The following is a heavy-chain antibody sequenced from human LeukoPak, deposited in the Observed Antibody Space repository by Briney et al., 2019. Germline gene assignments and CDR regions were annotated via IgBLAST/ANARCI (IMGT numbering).Heavy chain of an antibody. D-gene: IGHD3-9*01. CDR1: GGSISNSY. CDR2: INHSGST. Sequence: SETLSLTCTVSGGSISNSYWSWIRQPPGKGLEWIGEINHSGSTNYNPSLKSRVTISVDTSKNQFSLKLSSVTAADTAVYYCARDRLRYFDWLPRGAFDIWGQGTMVAVSS. J-gene: IGHJ3*02. CDR3: ARDRLRYFDWLPRGAFDI. V-gene: IGHV4-34*01.